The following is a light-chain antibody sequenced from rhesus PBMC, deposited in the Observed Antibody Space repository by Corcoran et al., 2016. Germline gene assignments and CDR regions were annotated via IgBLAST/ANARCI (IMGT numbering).Light chain of an antibody. CDR2: GAS. CDR3: QKYSISPFS. V-gene: IGKV3-53*02. CDR1: QSIASD. Sequence: QVILTQSPATLSLSPGERATLSCRASQSIASDLAWYQQRPGQTPKLLITGASTRATGIPDRFSGSGSGTEFTLTISSLEPADFSVYYCQKYSISPFSFGRGTTIEIK. J-gene: IGKJ2*01.